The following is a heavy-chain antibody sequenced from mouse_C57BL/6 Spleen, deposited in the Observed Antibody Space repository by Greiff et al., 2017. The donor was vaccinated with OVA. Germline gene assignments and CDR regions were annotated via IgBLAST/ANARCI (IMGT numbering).Heavy chain of an antibody. CDR2: ISYDGSN. CDR3: ARKDYSNYGWDY. CDR1: GYSITSGYY. J-gene: IGHJ2*01. Sequence: DVKLVESGPGLVKPSQSLSLTCSVTGYSITSGYYWNWIRQFPGNKLEWMGYISYDGSNNYNPSLKNRISITRDTSKNQFFLKLNSVTTEDTATYYCARKDYSNYGWDYWGQGTTLTVSS. D-gene: IGHD2-5*01. V-gene: IGHV3-6*01.